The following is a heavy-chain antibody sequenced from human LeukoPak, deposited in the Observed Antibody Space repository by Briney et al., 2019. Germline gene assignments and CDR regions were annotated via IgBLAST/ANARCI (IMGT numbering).Heavy chain of an antibody. J-gene: IGHJ4*02. V-gene: IGHV4-30-2*01. CDR2: IYHSGST. CDR1: GGSISSGGYY. CDR3: AREKYSSSSFDY. D-gene: IGHD6-13*01. Sequence: PSQTLSLTCTVSGGSISSGGYYWSWIRQPPGKGLEWIGYIYHSGSTYYNPSLKSRVTISVDTSKNQFSLKLSSVTAADTAVYYCAREKYSSSSFDYWGQGTLVTVSS.